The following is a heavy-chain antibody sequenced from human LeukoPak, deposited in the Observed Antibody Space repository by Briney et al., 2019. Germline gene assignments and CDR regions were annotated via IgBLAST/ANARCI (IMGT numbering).Heavy chain of an antibody. CDR3: AKATQQYTLGWSDGHYYYMDV. V-gene: IGHV3-30*18. CDR1: GFTFSSYG. Sequence: PGGSLRLSCAASGFTFSSYGMHWVRQAPGKGLEWVAVISYDGSNKYYADSVKGRFTISRDNSKNTLYLQMNSLRAEDTAVYYCAKATQQYTLGWSDGHYYYMDVWGKGTTVTVSS. CDR2: ISYDGSNK. J-gene: IGHJ6*03. D-gene: IGHD2-2*02.